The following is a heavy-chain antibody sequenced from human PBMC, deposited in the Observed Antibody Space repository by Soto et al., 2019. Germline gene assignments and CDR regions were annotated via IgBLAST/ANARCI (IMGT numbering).Heavy chain of an antibody. D-gene: IGHD1-26*01. CDR3: AKDGKGGYGMDV. J-gene: IGHJ6*02. CDR2: ISYDGGSK. Sequence: QVQLVESGGGVVQPGRSLRLSCAASGFTFSSYGMHWVRQAPGKGLEWVAVISYDGGSKYYADSVKGPLTISRDNPKNTRDLHMNSLRAEDTAVYYCAKDGKGGYGMDVGGQGTTVTVAS. V-gene: IGHV3-30*18. CDR1: GFTFSSYG.